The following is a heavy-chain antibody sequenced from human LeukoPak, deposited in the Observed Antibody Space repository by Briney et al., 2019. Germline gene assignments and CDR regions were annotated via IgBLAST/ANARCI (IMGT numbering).Heavy chain of an antibody. D-gene: IGHD3/OR15-3a*01. CDR3: AGPRTDYSWFDP. V-gene: IGHV3-30-3*01. Sequence: PGGSLRLSCTASGFTFSIYAMHWVRQAPGKGLEWVAVISSDGSNKDYADSVKGRFTISRDNSKNTLYLQMNSLRGEDTAVYYCAGPRTDYSWFDPWGQGTLVTVSS. J-gene: IGHJ5*02. CDR1: GFTFSIYA. CDR2: ISSDGSNK.